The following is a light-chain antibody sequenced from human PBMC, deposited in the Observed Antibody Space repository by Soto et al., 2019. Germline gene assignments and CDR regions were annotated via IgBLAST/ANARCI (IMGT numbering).Light chain of an antibody. Sequence: DIQMTQSPSSLSASVGDRVTITCQASQDINNFLNWYQQKPGKAPKLLIYDASKLGTGVPSRFRGSRSGTAFTFTIRSLQTDDVATYYCQQYDNLPITFGPGTKGD. J-gene: IGKJ3*01. V-gene: IGKV1-33*01. CDR1: QDINNF. CDR2: DAS. CDR3: QQYDNLPIT.